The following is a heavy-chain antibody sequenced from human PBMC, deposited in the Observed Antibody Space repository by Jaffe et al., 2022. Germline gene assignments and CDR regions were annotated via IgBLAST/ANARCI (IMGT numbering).Heavy chain of an antibody. D-gene: IGHD6-6*01. V-gene: IGHV4-59*01. CDR3: ARDGWVAARPDWYFDL. CDR2: IYYSGST. Sequence: QVQLQESGPGLVKPSETLSLTCTVSGGSISSYYWSWIRQPPGKGLEWIGYIYYSGSTNYNPSLKSRVTISVDTSKNQFSLKLSSVTAADTAVYYCARDGWVAARPDWYFDLWGRGTLVTVSS. J-gene: IGHJ2*01. CDR1: GGSISSYY.